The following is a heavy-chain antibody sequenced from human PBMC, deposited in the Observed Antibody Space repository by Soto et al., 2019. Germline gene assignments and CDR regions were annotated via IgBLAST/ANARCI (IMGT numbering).Heavy chain of an antibody. D-gene: IGHD3-22*01. V-gene: IGHV3-11*06. J-gene: IGHJ4*02. CDR1: GFTFSDYY. CDR2: ISSSSSYT. CDR3: ARDNNYYDIDY. Sequence: GGSLRLSCAASGFTFSDYYMSWIRQAPGKGLEWVSYISSSSSYTNYADSVKGRFTISRDNAKNSLYLQMNSLRAEDTAVYYCARDNNYYDIDYWGQGTLVTVS.